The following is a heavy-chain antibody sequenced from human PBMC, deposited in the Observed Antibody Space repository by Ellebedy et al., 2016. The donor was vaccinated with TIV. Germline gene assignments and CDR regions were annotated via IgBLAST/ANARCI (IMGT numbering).Heavy chain of an antibody. CDR1: GYTFTSYA. D-gene: IGHD5-18*01. CDR2: INAGNGNT. J-gene: IGHJ6*02. V-gene: IGHV1-3*01. Sequence: ASVKVSCXASGYTFTSYAMHWVRQAPGQRLEWMGWINAGNGNTKYSQKFQGRVTITRDTSASTAYMELSSLRSEDTAVYYCANGIQLWVGMDVWGQGTTVTVSS. CDR3: ANGIQLWVGMDV.